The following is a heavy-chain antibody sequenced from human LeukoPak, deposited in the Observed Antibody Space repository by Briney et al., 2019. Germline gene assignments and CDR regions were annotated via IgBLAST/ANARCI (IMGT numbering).Heavy chain of an antibody. CDR2: IYYSGST. D-gene: IGHD4-17*01. Sequence: SETLSLTCTVSGGSISSGGYYWSWIRQHPGKGLEWIGYIYYSGSTYYNPSLKSRVTISVDTSKNQFSLKLSSVTAADTAVYYCARGRRVYGDYSHEYFQHWGQGTLVTVSS. CDR1: GGSISSGGYY. J-gene: IGHJ1*01. CDR3: ARGRRVYGDYSHEYFQH. V-gene: IGHV4-31*03.